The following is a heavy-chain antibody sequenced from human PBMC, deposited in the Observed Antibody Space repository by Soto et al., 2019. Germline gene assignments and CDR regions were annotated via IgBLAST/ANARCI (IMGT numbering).Heavy chain of an antibody. V-gene: IGHV3-21*01. D-gene: IGHD6-19*01. CDR1: GFTFSSYS. Sequence: GGSLRLSCAASGFTFSSYSMNWVRQAPGKGLEWVSSISSSSSYIYYADSVKGRFTISRDNAKNSLYLQMNSLRAEETAVYYCARAYSSGWYPFDYWGQGTLVTVSS. J-gene: IGHJ4*02. CDR2: ISSSSSYI. CDR3: ARAYSSGWYPFDY.